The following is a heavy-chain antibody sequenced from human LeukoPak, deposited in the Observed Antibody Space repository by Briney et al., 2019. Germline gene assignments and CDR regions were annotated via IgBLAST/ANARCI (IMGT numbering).Heavy chain of an antibody. CDR1: GYTFTGYY. Sequence: ASVKVSCKASGYTFTGYYMHWVRQAPGQGLEWMGWINPNSGGTNYAQKFQGRVTMTRDTSISTAYMELSRLRSDDTAVYYCARWAPNIGYGSGSYYIGGGPNWFDPWGQGTLVTVSS. D-gene: IGHD3-10*01. CDR3: ARWAPNIGYGSGSYYIGGGPNWFDP. J-gene: IGHJ5*02. CDR2: INPNSGGT. V-gene: IGHV1-2*02.